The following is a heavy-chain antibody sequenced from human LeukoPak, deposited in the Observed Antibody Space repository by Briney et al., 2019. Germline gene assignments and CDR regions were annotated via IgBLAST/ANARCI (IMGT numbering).Heavy chain of an antibody. CDR1: GFTFSSYW. V-gene: IGHV3-74*01. J-gene: IGHJ5*02. CDR3: AREQRIAENWFDP. CDR2: INSDGSST. Sequence: GGSLRFSCAASGFTFSSYWMHWVRQAPGKGLVWVSRINSDGSSTSYADSVKGRFTISRDNAKNTLYLQMNSLRAEDTAVYYCAREQRIAENWFDPWGQGTLVTVSS. D-gene: IGHD6-13*01.